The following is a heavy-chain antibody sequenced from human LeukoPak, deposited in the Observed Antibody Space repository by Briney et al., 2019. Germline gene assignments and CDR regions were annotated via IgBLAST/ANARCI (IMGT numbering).Heavy chain of an antibody. CDR2: ITSSSSYI. J-gene: IGHJ4*02. D-gene: IGHD1-26*01. Sequence: PGGSLRLSCAASGFTFSSYSMNWVRQAPGKGLEWVSSITSSSSYIYYADSVKGRFTISRDNAKNSLYVQMNSLRAEDTAVYYCARGRRGIVGATDYWGQGTLVTVSS. CDR3: ARGRRGIVGATDY. CDR1: GFTFSSYS. V-gene: IGHV3-21*01.